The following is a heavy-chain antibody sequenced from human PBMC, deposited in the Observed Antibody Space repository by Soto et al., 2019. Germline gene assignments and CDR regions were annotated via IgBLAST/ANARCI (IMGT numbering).Heavy chain of an antibody. CDR1: GYSISSGYY. CDR2: IYHSGST. CDR3: ARDLPDCSTSCYTKYNWFDP. V-gene: IGHV4-38-2*02. Sequence: PSETLSLTCAVSGYSISSGYYWGWIRQPPGKGLEWIGSIYHSGSTYYNPSLKSRVTISVDTSKNQFSLKLSSVTAADTAVYYCARDLPDCSTSCYTKYNWFDPWGQGTLVTVS. J-gene: IGHJ5*02. D-gene: IGHD2-2*02.